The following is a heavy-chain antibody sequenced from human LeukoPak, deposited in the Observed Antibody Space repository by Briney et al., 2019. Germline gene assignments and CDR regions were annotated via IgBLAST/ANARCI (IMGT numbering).Heavy chain of an antibody. CDR3: AKAALYMTTVTRIDY. D-gene: IGHD4-17*01. CDR1: GFTFSSYW. V-gene: IGHV3-74*01. J-gene: IGHJ4*02. CDR2: INSDGSST. Sequence: GGSLRLSCAASGFTFSSYWMHWVRQAPGKGLVWVSRINSDGSSTSYADSVKGRFTISRDNAKNTLYLQMNSLRAEDTAVYYCAKAALYMTTVTRIDYWGQGTLVTVSS.